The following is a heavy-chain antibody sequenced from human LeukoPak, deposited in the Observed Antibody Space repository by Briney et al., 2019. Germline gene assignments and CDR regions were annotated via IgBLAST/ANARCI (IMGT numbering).Heavy chain of an antibody. V-gene: IGHV1-8*03. CDR1: GYTFTNFG. CDR3: ARDSYSSSWPNYYYYMDV. J-gene: IGHJ6*03. CDR2: MNPNSGNT. D-gene: IGHD6-13*01. Sequence: ASVKVSCKASGYTFTNFGISWVRQAPGQGLEWMGWMNPNSGNTGYAQKFQGRVTITRNTSISTAYMELSSLRSEDTAVYYCARDSYSSSWPNYYYYMDVWGKGTTVTVSS.